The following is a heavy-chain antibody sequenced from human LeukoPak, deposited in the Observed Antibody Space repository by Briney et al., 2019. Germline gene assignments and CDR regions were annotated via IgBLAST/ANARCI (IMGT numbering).Heavy chain of an antibody. CDR3: ARRQWLVRSYYYGMDV. V-gene: IGHV4-34*01. D-gene: IGHD6-19*01. CDR1: GGSFSGYY. Sequence: SETLSLTCAVYGGSFSGYYWSWIRQPPGKGLEWIGEINHSGSTNYNPSLKSRVTISVDTSKNQFSLKLSSVTAADTGVYYCARRQWLVRSYYYGMDVWGQGTTVTVSS. CDR2: INHSGST. J-gene: IGHJ6*02.